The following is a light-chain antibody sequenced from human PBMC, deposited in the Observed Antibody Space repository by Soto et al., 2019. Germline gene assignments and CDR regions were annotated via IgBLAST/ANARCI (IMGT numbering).Light chain of an antibody. CDR2: KAS. V-gene: IGKV1-5*03. J-gene: IGKJ4*01. Sequence: DIQMTQSPSTLSASVGDRVTITCRASQRIRSALAWYQHKPGMAPKILIYKASTLQSGVPSRFSGSGFGTEFTLTISSLQPDDFATYYCQQYNDYPLTFGGGTKVEI. CDR3: QQYNDYPLT. CDR1: QRIRSA.